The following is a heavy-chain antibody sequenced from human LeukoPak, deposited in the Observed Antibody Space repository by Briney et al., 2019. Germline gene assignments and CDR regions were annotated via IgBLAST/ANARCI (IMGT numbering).Heavy chain of an antibody. CDR1: GGSISSSSYY. D-gene: IGHD3-22*01. Sequence: SETLSLTCTVSGGSISSSSYYWGWIRQPPGKGLEWIGSIYYSGSTYYNPSLKSRVTISVDTSKNQFSLKLSSVTAADTAVYYCARAYHYDSSGYYYLGVVSDYYYMDVWGKGTTVTVSS. J-gene: IGHJ6*03. CDR3: ARAYHYDSSGYYYLGVVSDYYYMDV. V-gene: IGHV4-39*07. CDR2: IYYSGST.